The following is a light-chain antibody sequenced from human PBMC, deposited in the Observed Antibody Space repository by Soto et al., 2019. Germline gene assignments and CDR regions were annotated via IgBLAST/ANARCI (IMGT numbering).Light chain of an antibody. Sequence: EIVLMQSPDILSLSPGERATVSCRASETITTNDLAWYQQKPGQAPRLLLYRASTRPTGIPDRVSGSGSGTDFTLTIDRLEPEDYAVYLCHRYGSSPPYTFGQGTKLNIK. J-gene: IGKJ2*01. CDR2: RAS. CDR3: HRYGSSPPYT. V-gene: IGKV3-20*01. CDR1: ETITTND.